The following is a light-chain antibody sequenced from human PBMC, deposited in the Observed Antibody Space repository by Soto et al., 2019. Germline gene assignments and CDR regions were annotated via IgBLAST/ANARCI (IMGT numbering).Light chain of an antibody. V-gene: IGKV3-20*01. CDR2: GAS. CDR3: QQYGSSPPT. CDR1: QSVTSNY. J-gene: IGKJ4*01. Sequence: EIVLTQSPGTLSLSPGERATLSCRASQSVTSNYLAWYQQKPGQAPRLLIFGASIRDTGIPDRFSGRGSGTVFTLTISRLEPEDFAVYYCQQYGSSPPTFGSGTQVLIK.